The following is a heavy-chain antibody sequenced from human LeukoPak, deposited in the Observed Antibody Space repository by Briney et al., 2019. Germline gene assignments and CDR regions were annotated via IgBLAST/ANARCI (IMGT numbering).Heavy chain of an antibody. CDR2: IKRKADGGTP. CDR1: GFTFSDTW. CDR3: ARGRPYRFGELGY. V-gene: IGHV3-15*01. Sequence: GGSLRLSCAASGFTFSDTWMTWVRQAAGKGLEWVGRIKRKADGGTPDYAAPVAGRFTISRDDSKKTLYLQMNSLRAEDTAVYYCARGRPYRFGELGYWGQGTLVSVSS. J-gene: IGHJ4*02. D-gene: IGHD3-10*01.